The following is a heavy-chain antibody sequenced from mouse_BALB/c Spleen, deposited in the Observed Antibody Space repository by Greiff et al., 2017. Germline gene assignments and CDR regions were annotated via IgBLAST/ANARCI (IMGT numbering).Heavy chain of an antibody. CDR1: GYTFTSYY. D-gene: IGHD2-4*01. V-gene: IGHV1S56*01. CDR2: IYPGNVNT. CDR3: ARSTMIAWFAY. J-gene: IGHJ3*01. Sequence: VQLQQSGPELVKPGASVRISCKASGYTFTSYYIHWVKQRPGQGLEWIGWIYPGNVNTKYNEKFKGKATLTADKSSSTAYMQLSSLTSEDSAVYFCARSTMIAWFAYWGQGTLVTVSA.